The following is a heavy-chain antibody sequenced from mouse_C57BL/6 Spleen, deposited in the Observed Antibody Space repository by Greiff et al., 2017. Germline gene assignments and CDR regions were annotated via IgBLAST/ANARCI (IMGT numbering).Heavy chain of an antibody. V-gene: IGHV5-4*01. CDR2: ISDGGSYT. CDR1: GFTFSSYA. Sequence: EVQGVESGGGLVKPGGSLKLSCAASGFTFSSYAMSWVRPTPEKRLEWVATISDGGSYTSYPDNVQGRFTIYRDNAKNNLYLQMSHLKSEDTAMYYCARGLRRDSSYWYVEGWGTGTTVTGSS. CDR3: ARGLRRDSSYWYVEG. J-gene: IGHJ1*03. D-gene: IGHD2-4*01.